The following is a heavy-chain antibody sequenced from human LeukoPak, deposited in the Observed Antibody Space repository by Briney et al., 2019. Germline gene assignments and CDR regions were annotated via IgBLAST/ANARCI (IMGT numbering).Heavy chain of an antibody. CDR1: GFAFGSYG. CDR3: ARDIGGDY. D-gene: IGHD2-15*01. V-gene: IGHV3-23*01. J-gene: IGHJ4*02. Sequence: PGGALRLSCAASGFAFGSYGMSRVRQAPGKGLEWVAAISASGSNPHYSESVKGRFPISRDNAKNSLYLQMNSLRAEDTAVYYCARDIGGDYWGGGTLVTVSS. CDR2: ISASGSNP.